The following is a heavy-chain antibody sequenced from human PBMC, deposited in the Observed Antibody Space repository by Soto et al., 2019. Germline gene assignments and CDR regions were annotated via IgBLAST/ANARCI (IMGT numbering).Heavy chain of an antibody. V-gene: IGHV3-11*03. CDR3: ASYDILTGPYHV. Sequence: GGSLRLSCAASGFTFSDYYMSWIRQAPGKGLEWVSYISSSSSYTNYADSVKGRFTISRDNAKNSPYLQMNSLRAEDTAVYYCASYDILTGPYHVWGQGTTVTVSS. D-gene: IGHD3-9*01. J-gene: IGHJ6*02. CDR1: GFTFSDYY. CDR2: ISSSSSYT.